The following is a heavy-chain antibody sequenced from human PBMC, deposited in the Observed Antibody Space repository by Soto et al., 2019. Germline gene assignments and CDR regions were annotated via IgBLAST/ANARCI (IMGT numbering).Heavy chain of an antibody. CDR3: ARGVGGDLAP. CDR2: INYRGTT. D-gene: IGHD3-16*01. CDR1: CGSFSGYQ. V-gene: IGHV4-34*01. Sequence: SETLSLTCAVYCGSFSGYQWPCIRQFPGKGLEWIGEINYRGTTNYNPSLKRRVTMSVDTSKNQFSLKLTSLTAADTAVYYCARGVGGDLAPWSQGTLVTVSS. J-gene: IGHJ5*02.